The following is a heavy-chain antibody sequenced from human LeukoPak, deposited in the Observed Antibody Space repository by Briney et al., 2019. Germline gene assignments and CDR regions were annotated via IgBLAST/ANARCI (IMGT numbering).Heavy chain of an antibody. CDR2: IYYSGST. J-gene: IGHJ4*02. CDR3: ARRPGGYSYGFPMYYFDY. V-gene: IGHV4-59*08. CDR1: GXSISSYY. D-gene: IGHD5-18*01. Sequence: SETLSLTCTVSGXSISSYYWSWIRQPPGKGLEWIGYIYYSGSTNYNPSLKSRVTISVDTSKNQFSLKLSSVTAADTAVYYCARRPGGYSYGFPMYYFDYWGQGTVVTVSS.